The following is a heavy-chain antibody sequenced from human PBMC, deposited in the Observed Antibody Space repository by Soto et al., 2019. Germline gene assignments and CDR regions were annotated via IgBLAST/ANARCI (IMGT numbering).Heavy chain of an antibody. D-gene: IGHD5-18*01. CDR3: ARDHGYSYGYRGPYYYYGMDV. CDR1: GGSISSYY. J-gene: IGHJ6*02. V-gene: IGHV4-59*01. Sequence: PSETLSLTCTVSGGSISSYYWSWIRQPPGKGLEWIGYIYYSGSTNYNPSLKSRVTISVDTSKNQFSLKLSSVTAADTAVYYCARDHGYSYGYRGPYYYYGMDVWGQGTTVTVSS. CDR2: IYYSGST.